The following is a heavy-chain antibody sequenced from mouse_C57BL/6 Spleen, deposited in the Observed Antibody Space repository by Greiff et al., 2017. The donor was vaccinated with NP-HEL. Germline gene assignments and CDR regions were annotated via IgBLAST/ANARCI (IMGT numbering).Heavy chain of an antibody. CDR2: ISGGGGNT. CDR1: GFTFSSYT. Sequence: EVQRVESGGGLVKPGGSLKLSCAASGFTFSSYTMSWVRQTPEKRLEWVATISGGGGNTYYPDSVKGRFTISRDNAKNTLDLQMSSLRSEDTALYYCASKGVYYDYDYFDYWGQGTTLTVSS. D-gene: IGHD2-4*01. V-gene: IGHV5-9*01. CDR3: ASKGVYYDYDYFDY. J-gene: IGHJ2*01.